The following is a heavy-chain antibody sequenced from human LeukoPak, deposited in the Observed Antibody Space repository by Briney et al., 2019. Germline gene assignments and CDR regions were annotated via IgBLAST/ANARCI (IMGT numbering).Heavy chain of an antibody. J-gene: IGHJ6*02. V-gene: IGHV1-2*04. D-gene: IGHD7-27*01. CDR3: ALHTGDNYYSAMHV. CDR1: GYTFTGYY. Sequence: ASVTVSCKASGYTFTGYYMHWVRQAPGQGLEWMGWINPNSGGTNYAQKFQGWVTMTRDTSISTAYMELSRLRSDDTAVYYCALHTGDNYYSAMHVWGQGTTVTVSS. CDR2: INPNSGGT.